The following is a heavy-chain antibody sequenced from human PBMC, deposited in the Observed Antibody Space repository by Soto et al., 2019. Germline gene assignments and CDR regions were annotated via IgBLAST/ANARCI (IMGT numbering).Heavy chain of an antibody. V-gene: IGHV4-59*01. J-gene: IGHJ5*02. CDR1: GGSISSYY. Sequence: SETLSLTCTVSGGSISSYYWSWIRQPPGKGLEWIGYIYYSGSTNYNPSLKSRVTISVDTSKNQFSLKLSSVTAADTAVYYCAREIRRCSSTSCINWFDPWGQGTLVTVSS. CDR3: AREIRRCSSTSCINWFDP. CDR2: IYYSGST. D-gene: IGHD2-2*01.